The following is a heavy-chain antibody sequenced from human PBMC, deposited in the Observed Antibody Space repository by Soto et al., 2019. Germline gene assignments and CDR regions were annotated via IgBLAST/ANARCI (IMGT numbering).Heavy chain of an antibody. CDR2: IYYSGST. CDR1: GGSISSYY. Sequence: SETLSLTCTVSGGSISSYYWSWIRQPPGKGLEWIGYIYYSGSTNYNPSLKSRVTISVDTSKNQFSLKLSSVTAADTAVYYCVRVTGATDVWGQGTTVTVSS. J-gene: IGHJ6*02. D-gene: IGHD3-9*01. CDR3: VRVTGATDV. V-gene: IGHV4-59*12.